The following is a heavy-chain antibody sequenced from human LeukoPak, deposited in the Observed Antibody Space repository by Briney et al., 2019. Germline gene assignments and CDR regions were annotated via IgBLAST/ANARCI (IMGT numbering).Heavy chain of an antibody. CDR1: GFTFSDYG. D-gene: IGHD5-12*01. CDR2: ISGTGAST. V-gene: IGHV3-23*01. CDR3: AKTRAGYVFRAGSLDY. J-gene: IGHJ4*02. Sequence: PGGSLRLSCAASGFTFSDYGMTWVRQAPGKGLEWVSVISGTGASTYYADSVKGRFTISRDSSRDNSNNMMYLQMNGLRADDTAVYYCAKTRAGYVFRAGSLDYWGQGTLVTVSS.